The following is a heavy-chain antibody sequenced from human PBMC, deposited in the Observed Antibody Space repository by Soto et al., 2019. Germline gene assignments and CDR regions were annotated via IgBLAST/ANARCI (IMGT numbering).Heavy chain of an antibody. V-gene: IGHV3-21*01. Sequence: GGSLRLSCSASGFTFSRFVMSWVRQAPGKGLEWVASISSGSSDTWYADSVKGRFIISRDNAQNSLFLQMNTLRPEDTAMYYCARVAYWGPGTQVTVSS. CDR2: ISSGSSDT. CDR1: GFTFSRFV. J-gene: IGHJ4*02. CDR3: ARVAY.